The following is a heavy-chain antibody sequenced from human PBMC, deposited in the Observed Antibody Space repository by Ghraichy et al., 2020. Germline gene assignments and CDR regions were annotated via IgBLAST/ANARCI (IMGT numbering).Heavy chain of an antibody. CDR1: GGSISSYY. Sequence: SETLSLTCTVSGGSISSYYWSWIRQPAGKGLEWIGRIYTSGSTNYNPSLKSRVTMSVDTSKNQFSLKLSSVTAADTAVYYCARDIRITIFGVVRGYGMDVWGQGTTVTVSS. V-gene: IGHV4-4*07. D-gene: IGHD3-3*01. CDR2: IYTSGST. CDR3: ARDIRITIFGVVRGYGMDV. J-gene: IGHJ6*02.